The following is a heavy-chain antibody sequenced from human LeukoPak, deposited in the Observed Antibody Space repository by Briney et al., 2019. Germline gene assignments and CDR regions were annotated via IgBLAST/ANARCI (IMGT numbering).Heavy chain of an antibody. D-gene: IGHD6-6*01. CDR1: GFTFSSYS. CDR2: ISSSSSYI. V-gene: IGHV3-21*01. CDR3: ARVRYSSSSFDY. J-gene: IGHJ4*02. Sequence: GGSLRLSCAASGFTFSSYSMNWVRQAPGKRLEWVSSISSSSSYIYYADSVKGRFTISRDNAKNSLYLQMNSLRAEDTAVYYCARVRYSSSSFDYWGQGTLVTVSS.